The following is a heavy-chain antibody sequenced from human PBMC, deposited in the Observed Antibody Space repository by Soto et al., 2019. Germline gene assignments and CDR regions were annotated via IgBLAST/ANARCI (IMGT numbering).Heavy chain of an antibody. CDR2: VSGYNRNT. D-gene: IGHD3-3*01. CDR3: ARGGDIDFWSGYSREYSYYGMDV. CDR1: GYNFPSYG. J-gene: IGHJ6*02. Sequence: ASVKVSCKAFGYNFPSYGITWVRQAPGQRLEWMGWVSGYNRNTNYAQKIQDRVTMTTDTSTSTAYMELRSLISDDTAVYYCARGGDIDFWSGYSREYSYYGMDVWGQGTTVTVSS. V-gene: IGHV1-18*01.